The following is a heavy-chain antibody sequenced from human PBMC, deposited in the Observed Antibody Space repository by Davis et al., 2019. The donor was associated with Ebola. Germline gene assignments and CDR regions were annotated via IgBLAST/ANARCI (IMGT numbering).Heavy chain of an antibody. D-gene: IGHD2-8*02. CDR1: GNSFTSHW. CDR3: ASLRRTITGMDDGFDI. CDR2: IYTCDSDT. Sequence: GESLKISCKDSGNSFTSHWIGRVPQMPGKGLDWMGIIYTCDSDTRYSPSFRGQVTISADKSMKTAFLQWSSLKASDSGMYYCASLRRTITGMDDGFDIWGQGTMVTVSS. J-gene: IGHJ3*02. V-gene: IGHV5-51*01.